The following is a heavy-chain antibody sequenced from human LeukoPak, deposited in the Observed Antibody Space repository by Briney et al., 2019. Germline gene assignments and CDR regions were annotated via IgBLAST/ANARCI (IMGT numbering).Heavy chain of an antibody. V-gene: IGHV3-23*01. CDR1: GFTFSSYA. Sequence: GGSLRLSCAASGFTFSSYAMSWVRQAPGKGLEWVSAISGSGGSTYYADSVKGRFTISRDNFKNTLYLQMNSLRAEDTAVYYCAKEGRFLPKPDWFDPWGQGTLVTVSS. CDR3: AKEGRFLPKPDWFDP. CDR2: ISGSGGST. D-gene: IGHD3-3*01. J-gene: IGHJ5*02.